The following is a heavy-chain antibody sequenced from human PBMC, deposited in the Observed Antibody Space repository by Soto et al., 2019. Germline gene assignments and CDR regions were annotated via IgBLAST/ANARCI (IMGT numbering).Heavy chain of an antibody. Sequence: GGSLRLSCAASGFTFSSYWMSWVRQAPGKGLEWVANIKQDGSEKWYVDSVKGRFTISRDNAKNSLYLQMNSLRAEDTAVYYCARVDYYDTSGPFSDAFDIWGQGTMVTVSS. D-gene: IGHD3-22*01. CDR3: ARVDYYDTSGPFSDAFDI. J-gene: IGHJ3*02. CDR1: GFTFSSYW. V-gene: IGHV3-7*04. CDR2: IKQDGSEK.